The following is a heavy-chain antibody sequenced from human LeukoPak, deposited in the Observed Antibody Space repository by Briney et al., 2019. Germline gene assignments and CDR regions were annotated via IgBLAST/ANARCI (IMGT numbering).Heavy chain of an antibody. J-gene: IGHJ4*02. CDR2: IRYDGSNK. D-gene: IGHD3-10*01. CDR1: GFTFSSYA. V-gene: IGHV3-30*02. CDR3: AKDSITMVRGVIISYFDY. Sequence: GGSLRLSCAASGFTFSSYAMHWVRQAPGKGLEWVAFIRYDGSNKYYADSVKGRFTISRDNSKNTLYLQMNSLRAEDTAVYYCAKDSITMVRGVIISYFDYWGQGTLVTVSS.